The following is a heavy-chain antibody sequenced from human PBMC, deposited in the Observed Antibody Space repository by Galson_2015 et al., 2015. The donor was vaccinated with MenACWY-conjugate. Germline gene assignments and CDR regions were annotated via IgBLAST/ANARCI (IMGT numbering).Heavy chain of an antibody. CDR3: ARDLNNCYFDY. J-gene: IGHJ4*02. CDR2: IWYDGSKI. V-gene: IGHV3-33*01. CDR1: GFTYSNYG. Sequence: SLRLSCAASGFTYSNYGMHWVRQAPGKGLEWVAVIWYDGSKIYYADSVRGRFTISRDSSKNTLYLQMYRLRDEDTAVYYCARDLNNCYFDYWGQGTPVTVSS.